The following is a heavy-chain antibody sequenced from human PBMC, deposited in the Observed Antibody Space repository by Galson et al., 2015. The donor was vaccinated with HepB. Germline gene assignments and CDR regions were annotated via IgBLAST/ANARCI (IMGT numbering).Heavy chain of an antibody. CDR2: ISGSGKTV. Sequence: SLRLSCAASGFTFKDYSMTWIRQAPGKGLECISYISGSGKTVYYAGSVKGRFTISRDNTKNSLYLHMNSLRSEDTAVYYCARERWGQFDPWGQGILVTVSS. D-gene: IGHD3-16*01. V-gene: IGHV3-11*01. J-gene: IGHJ5*02. CDR3: ARERWGQFDP. CDR1: GFTFKDYS.